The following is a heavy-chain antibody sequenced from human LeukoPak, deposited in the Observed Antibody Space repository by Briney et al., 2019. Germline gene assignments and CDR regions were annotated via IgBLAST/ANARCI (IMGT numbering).Heavy chain of an antibody. CDR3: AKVFNWNYGFDFDY. V-gene: IGHV3-30*18. Sequence: GGSLRLSCAASGFTFSSYGMHWVRQAPGKGLEWVAVISYDGSNKYYADSVKGRFTISRDNSKNTLYLQMNSLRAEDTAVYYCAKVFNWNYGFDFDYWGQGTLVTVSS. D-gene: IGHD1-7*01. J-gene: IGHJ4*02. CDR1: GFTFSSYG. CDR2: ISYDGSNK.